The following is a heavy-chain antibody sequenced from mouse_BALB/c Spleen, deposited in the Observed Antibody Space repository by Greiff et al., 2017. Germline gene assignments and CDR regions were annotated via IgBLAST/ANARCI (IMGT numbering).Heavy chain of an antibody. J-gene: IGHJ4*01. CDR3: ASPFTTATEGAMDY. D-gene: IGHD1-2*01. CDR1: GYSITSGYY. V-gene: IGHV3-6*02. CDR2: ISYDGSN. Sequence: EVQLVESGPGLVKPSQSLSLTCSVTGYSITSGYYWNWIRQFPGNKLEWMGYISYDGSNNYNPSLKNRISITRDTSKNQFFLKLNSVTTEDTATYYCASPFTTATEGAMDYWGQGTSVTVSS.